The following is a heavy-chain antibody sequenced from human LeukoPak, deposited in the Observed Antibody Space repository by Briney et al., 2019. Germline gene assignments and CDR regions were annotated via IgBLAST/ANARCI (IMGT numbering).Heavy chain of an antibody. CDR3: ARERSGSYYDNPNDAFDI. Sequence: ASVKVSCKASGYTFTSYYMHWVRQAPGQGLEWMGIINPSGGSTSYAQKFQGRVTMTRDMSTSTVYMELSSLRSEDTAVYYCARERSGSYYDNPNDAFDIWGQGTMVTVSS. CDR1: GYTFTSYY. V-gene: IGHV1-46*01. CDR2: INPSGGST. J-gene: IGHJ3*02. D-gene: IGHD1-26*01.